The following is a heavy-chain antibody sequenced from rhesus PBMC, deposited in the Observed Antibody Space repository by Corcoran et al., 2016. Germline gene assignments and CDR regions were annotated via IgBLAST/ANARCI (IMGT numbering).Heavy chain of an antibody. CDR2: IGPGGYT. J-gene: IGHJ4*01. CDR3: ARDVGSNHFDY. V-gene: IGHV3-72*01. CDR1: GFTFSSYA. D-gene: IGHD6-19*01. Sequence: EVQLVESGGGLVQPGGSLRLSCAASGFTFSSYAMQWVHQAPGKGLEWVSAIGPGGYTYYADAVNGRFTIARDNAKNSLYLQMNILRAEDTAVYYCARDVGSNHFDYWGQGVLVTVSS.